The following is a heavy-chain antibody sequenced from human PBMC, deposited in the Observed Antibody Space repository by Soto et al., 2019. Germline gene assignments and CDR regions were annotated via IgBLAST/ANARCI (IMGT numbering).Heavy chain of an antibody. CDR3: AKDFSDYGGKGPFDY. D-gene: IGHD4-17*01. J-gene: IGHJ4*02. CDR1: GFTFSSYG. CDR2: ISYDGSNK. Sequence: PGGSLRLSCAASGFTFSSYGMHWVRQAPGKGLEWVAVISYDGSNKYYADSVKGRFTISRDNSKNTLYLQMNSLRAEDTAVYYCAKDFSDYGGKGPFDYWGQGTLVTVSS. V-gene: IGHV3-30*18.